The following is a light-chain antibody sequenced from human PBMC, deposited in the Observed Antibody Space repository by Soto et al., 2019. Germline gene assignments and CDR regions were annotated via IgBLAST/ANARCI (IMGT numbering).Light chain of an antibody. J-gene: IGLJ1*01. CDR1: SSDVGGYTY. CDR3: TSYTSSSTPYV. Sequence: QSVLTQPASVSGSPGQSITISCAGTSSDVGGYTYVSWYQQHAGKAPKLMIYDVSNRPSGVSNRFSGSKSGNTASLTISGLQAEDEADYYCTSYTSSSTPYVFGGGTKVTV. CDR2: DVS. V-gene: IGLV2-14*01.